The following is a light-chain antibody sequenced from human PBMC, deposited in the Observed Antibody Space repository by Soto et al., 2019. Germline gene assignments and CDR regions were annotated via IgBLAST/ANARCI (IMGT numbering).Light chain of an antibody. CDR3: AAWDDRLNGRV. V-gene: IGLV1-44*01. J-gene: IGLJ2*01. Sequence: QSVLTQPPSASGTPGQRVTISCSGSSSNIGSKTVNWYQQLPGAAPKLLIHNTNQRPSGVPNRFSGSKSGTSASLAISGLQSDDEAHYYCAAWDDRLNGRVFGGGTKLTVL. CDR1: SSNIGSKT. CDR2: NTN.